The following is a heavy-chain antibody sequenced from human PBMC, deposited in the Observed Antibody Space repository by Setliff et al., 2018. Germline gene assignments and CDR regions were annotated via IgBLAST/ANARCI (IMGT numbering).Heavy chain of an antibody. CDR2: IRSRNDGGTT. J-gene: IGHJ6*03. CDR3: TSAKLERRTGHHYYMDV. V-gene: IGHV3-15*01. CDR1: GLTFSHAW. Sequence: GESLKLSCAASGLTFSHAWMTWVRQSPGKGLEWVGRIRSRNDGGTTDYAAPVKGRFTFSRDDSKSTLYLQMNNLKTEDTATYYCTSAKLERRTGHHYYMDVWGKGTTVTVSS. D-gene: IGHD1-1*01.